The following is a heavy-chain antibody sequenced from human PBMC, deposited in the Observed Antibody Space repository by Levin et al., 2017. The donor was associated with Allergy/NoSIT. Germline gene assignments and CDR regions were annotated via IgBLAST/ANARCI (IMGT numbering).Heavy chain of an antibody. CDR3: VAAAGGY. CDR1: GFTFSNVW. V-gene: IGHV3-15*05. D-gene: IGHD6-13*01. Sequence: GGSLRLSCAASGFTFSNVWMNWVRQAPGKGLEWVGRIKSITDGGTTDYAAPVKGRFIISRDDSTNTLYLHLNSLITEDTAVYYCVAAAGGYWGQGTRVTVSS. J-gene: IGHJ4*02. CDR2: IKSITDGGTT.